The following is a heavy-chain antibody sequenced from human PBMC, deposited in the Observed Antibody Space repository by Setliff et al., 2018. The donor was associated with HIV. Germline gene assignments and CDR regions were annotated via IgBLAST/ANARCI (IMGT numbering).Heavy chain of an antibody. Sequence: GGSLRLSCAASGFTFSRYSMNWVRQAPGKGLEWVSYIGSVSGSTIYYADSVKGRFTISRDNAKNSMFLQMNSLRAEDTAVYYCAKEIESSGWYVGDYYYGMDVWGQGTTVTVSS. CDR1: GFTFSRYS. D-gene: IGHD6-19*01. CDR2: IGSVSGSTI. CDR3: AKEIESSGWYVGDYYYGMDV. V-gene: IGHV3-48*01. J-gene: IGHJ6*02.